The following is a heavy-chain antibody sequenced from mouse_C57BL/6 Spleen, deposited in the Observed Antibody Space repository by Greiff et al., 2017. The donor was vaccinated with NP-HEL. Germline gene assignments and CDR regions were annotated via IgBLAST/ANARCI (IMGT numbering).Heavy chain of an antibody. CDR3: ASDSTYAMDY. V-gene: IGHV5-17*01. Sequence: EVMLVESGGGLVKPGGSLKLSCAASGFTFSDYGMHWVRQAPEKGLEWVAYISSGSSTIYYADTVKGRFTISRDNAKNTLFLQMTSLRSEDTAMYYCASDSTYAMDYWGQGTSVTVSS. J-gene: IGHJ4*01. CDR1: GFTFSDYG. CDR2: ISSGSSTI. D-gene: IGHD2-5*01.